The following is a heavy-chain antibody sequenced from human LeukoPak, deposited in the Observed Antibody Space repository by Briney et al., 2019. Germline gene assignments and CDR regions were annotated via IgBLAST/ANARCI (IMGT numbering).Heavy chain of an antibody. CDR2: ITKYDGRL. CDR1: GFGVHTFA. Sequence: PGGSLRLSCAVSGFGVHTFAMSWVRLTPGEGLEWLASITKYDGRLYYADSVRGRFTISRDASQNELYLQMNNLRGDDSATYYCAKDHSADGWPTFEYWGRGTQVTVSS. V-gene: IGHV3-23*01. J-gene: IGHJ4*02. CDR3: AKDHSADGWPTFEY. D-gene: IGHD5-24*01.